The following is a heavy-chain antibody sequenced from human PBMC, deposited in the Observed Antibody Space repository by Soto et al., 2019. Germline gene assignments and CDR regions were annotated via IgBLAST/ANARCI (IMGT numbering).Heavy chain of an antibody. CDR3: ARDRTSSGYSVTRFDY. CDR1: GFTFSSYS. CDR2: ISSSSSYI. D-gene: IGHD3-22*01. Sequence: EVQLVESGGGLVKPGGSLRLSCAASGFTFSSYSMNWVRQAPGKGLEWVSSISSSSSYIYYADSVKGRFTISRDNAKKPLYLQMNSLRAEDTAVYYCARDRTSSGYSVTRFDYWGQGTLVTVSS. V-gene: IGHV3-21*03. J-gene: IGHJ4*02.